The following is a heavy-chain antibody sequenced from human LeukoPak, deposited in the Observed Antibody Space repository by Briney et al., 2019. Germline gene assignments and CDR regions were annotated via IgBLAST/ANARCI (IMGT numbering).Heavy chain of an antibody. D-gene: IGHD6-13*01. V-gene: IGHV4-39*07. Sequence: SETLSLTCTVSGGSISSSSYYWGWIRQPPGKGLEWIGSIYYSGSTYYNPSLKSRVTISVDTSKNQFSLKLSSVTAADTAVYYCARIREDSSSFHDYWGQGTLVTVSS. CDR2: IYYSGST. J-gene: IGHJ4*02. CDR1: GGSISSSSYY. CDR3: ARIREDSSSFHDY.